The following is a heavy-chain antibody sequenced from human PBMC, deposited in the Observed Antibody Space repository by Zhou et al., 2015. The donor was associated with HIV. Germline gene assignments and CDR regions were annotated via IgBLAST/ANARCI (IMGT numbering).Heavy chain of an antibody. J-gene: IGHJ4*02. CDR1: GFSFSNYA. D-gene: IGHD5-12*01. CDR3: AKEGPGGYSGYDPGSFDY. V-gene: IGHV3-7*01. Sequence: MQLVESGGGLGQPGGSLRLSCVASGFSFSNYAMAWVRRAPGKGLEWLANINQGGSVTFYADSVRGRFTISRDNAKNSLYLQMNSLRAEDTAVYYCAKEGPGGYSGYDPGSFDYWGQGTLVTVSS. CDR2: INQGGSVT.